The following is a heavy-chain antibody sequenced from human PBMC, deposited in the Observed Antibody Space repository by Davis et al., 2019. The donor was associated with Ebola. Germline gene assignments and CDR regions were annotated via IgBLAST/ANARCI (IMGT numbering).Heavy chain of an antibody. CDR3: ARDLQDIVVVEGYGMDV. D-gene: IGHD2-2*01. Sequence: ASVKVSCKASGYTFTSYYMHWVRQAPGQGLEWMGIINPSGGSTSYAQKFQGRVTMTRDTSTSTVYMELSSLRSEDTAVYYCARDLQDIVVVEGYGMDVWGQGTTVTVSS. J-gene: IGHJ6*02. CDR2: INPSGGST. CDR1: GYTFTSYY. V-gene: IGHV1-46*01.